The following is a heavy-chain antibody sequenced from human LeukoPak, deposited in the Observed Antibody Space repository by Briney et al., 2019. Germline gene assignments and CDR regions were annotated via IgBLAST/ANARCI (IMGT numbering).Heavy chain of an antibody. CDR2: ISSSSSYI. Sequence: GRSLRLSCAASGFTFSSYSMNWVRQAPGKGLEWVSSISSSSSYIYYADSVKGRFTISRDNAKNSLYLQMNSLRAEDTAVYYCAKAPTYYGSGSRAETDYWGQGTLVTVSS. D-gene: IGHD3-10*01. V-gene: IGHV3-21*01. J-gene: IGHJ4*02. CDR3: AKAPTYYGSGSRAETDY. CDR1: GFTFSSYS.